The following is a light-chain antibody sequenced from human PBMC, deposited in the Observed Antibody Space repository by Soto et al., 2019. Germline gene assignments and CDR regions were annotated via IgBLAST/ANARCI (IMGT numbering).Light chain of an antibody. CDR3: SSWTTSSTYV. J-gene: IGLJ1*01. V-gene: IGLV2-14*01. Sequence: QSALTQPASVSGSPGHSITISCTGTSSDVGRFNFVTWYQQHPGKAPKLMIYEVSNRPSGVSNRFSGSKSGNTASLTISGLQAEDEADYYCSSWTTSSTYVFGTGTKLTVL. CDR2: EVS. CDR1: SSDVGRFNF.